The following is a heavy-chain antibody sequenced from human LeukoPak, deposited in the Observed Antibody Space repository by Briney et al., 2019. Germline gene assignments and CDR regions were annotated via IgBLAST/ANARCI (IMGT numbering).Heavy chain of an antibody. D-gene: IGHD6-19*01. CDR3: ARDRLLITVAGTVDQ. CDR1: GFSFSDYG. CDR2: ISYDGKDK. Sequence: GGSLRLSCAASGFSFSDYGMHWVRQAPGKGLEWVAVISYDGKDKKFADSGKGRFTISRDNSKNTLYLQMNSLRPEDTAVYYCARDRLLITVAGTVDQWGRGTLVTVSS. V-gene: IGHV3-30*03. J-gene: IGHJ4*02.